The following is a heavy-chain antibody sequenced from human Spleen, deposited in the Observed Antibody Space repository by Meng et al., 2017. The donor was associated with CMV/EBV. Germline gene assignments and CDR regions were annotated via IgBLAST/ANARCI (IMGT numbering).Heavy chain of an antibody. CDR1: GYTFSSYW. Sequence: CKGSGYTFSSYWIAWVRQMPGKGLELMGIIYPVDSETIYNPSFEGRVTISADKSIATAYLQWGNLKTSDSAVYYCARTLDLTNWFDTWGQGTLVTVSS. CDR3: ARTLDLTNWFDT. V-gene: IGHV5-51*01. CDR2: IYPVDSET. J-gene: IGHJ5*02. D-gene: IGHD3-9*01.